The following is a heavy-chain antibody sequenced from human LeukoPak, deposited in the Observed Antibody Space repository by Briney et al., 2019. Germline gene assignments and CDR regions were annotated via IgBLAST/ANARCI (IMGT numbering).Heavy chain of an antibody. Sequence: ASVKVSCKVSGYTLTELSMHWVRQAPGKGLEWMGGFDPNDGETVYAQKFQGRVTMTEDTSTDTAYMDPRSLRFDDTAVYYCTTAYDTSGFAPFDSWGQGTMVTVSS. V-gene: IGHV1-24*01. J-gene: IGHJ3*02. D-gene: IGHD3-22*01. CDR3: TTAYDTSGFAPFDS. CDR2: FDPNDGET. CDR1: GYTLTELS.